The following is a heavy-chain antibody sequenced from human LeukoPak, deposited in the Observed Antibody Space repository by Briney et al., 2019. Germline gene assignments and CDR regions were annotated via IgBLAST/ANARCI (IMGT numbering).Heavy chain of an antibody. D-gene: IGHD1-26*01. CDR3: ATHSGSYSGDYFDY. V-gene: IGHV1-24*01. Sequence: ASVKVSCKVSGYTLTELSMHWVRPAPGKGREWMGGFDPEDGETIYAQKFQGRVTMTEDTSTYTAYMELSSLRSEDTAVYYCATHSGSYSGDYFDYWGQGTLVTVSS. CDR1: GYTLTELS. J-gene: IGHJ4*02. CDR2: FDPEDGET.